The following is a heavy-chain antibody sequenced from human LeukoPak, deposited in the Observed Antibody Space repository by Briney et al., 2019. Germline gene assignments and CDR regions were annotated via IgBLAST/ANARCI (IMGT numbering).Heavy chain of an antibody. CDR1: GFTFSNYW. CDR2: IKQDGSVK. J-gene: IGHJ4*02. CDR3: ARGDDFSGDY. D-gene: IGHD2-21*02. V-gene: IGHV3-7*04. Sequence: PGGSLRLSCAASGFTFSNYWMSWVRQAPGKGLEWVANIKQDGSVKYYVDSVRGRFTISRDNAKNSLYLQMNSLRVEDTAVYYCARGDDFSGDYWGQGTLVTVSS.